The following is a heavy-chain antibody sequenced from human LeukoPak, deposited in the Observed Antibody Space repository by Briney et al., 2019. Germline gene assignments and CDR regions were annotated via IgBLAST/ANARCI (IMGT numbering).Heavy chain of an antibody. CDR3: AILVRGYSSSWSDIYFDY. D-gene: IGHD6-13*01. J-gene: IGHJ4*02. CDR1: GGSFSGYY. CDR2: INHNGST. Sequence: SETLSLTCAVYGGSFSGYYWSWIRQPPGKGLEWIGEINHNGSTNYNPSLKSRVTISVDTSKNQFSLKLSSVTAADTAVYYCAILVRGYSSSWSDIYFDYWGQGTLVTVS. V-gene: IGHV4-34*01.